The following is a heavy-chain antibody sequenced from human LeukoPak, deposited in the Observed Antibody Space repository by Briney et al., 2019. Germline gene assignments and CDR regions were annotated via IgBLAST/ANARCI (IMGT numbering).Heavy chain of an antibody. D-gene: IGHD3-3*01. V-gene: IGHV4-61*01. Sequence: PSETLSLTCTVSGGSVSSGSYYWSWIRQPPGKGLEWIGYIYYSGSTNYNPSLKSRVTISVDTSKNQFSLKLSSVTAEDTAVYYCASLEYDFWSGYPKSEAFDIWGQGTMVTVSS. J-gene: IGHJ3*02. CDR2: IYYSGST. CDR3: ASLEYDFWSGYPKSEAFDI. CDR1: GGSVSSGSYY.